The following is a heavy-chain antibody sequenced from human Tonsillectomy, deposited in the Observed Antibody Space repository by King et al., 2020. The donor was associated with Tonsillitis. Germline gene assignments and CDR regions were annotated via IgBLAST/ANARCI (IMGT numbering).Heavy chain of an antibody. Sequence: VQLQESGPGLVKPSENLSLTCTVSGGSISSYYWSWIRQPAGKGLEWIGRIYTSGSTNYNPSLKSRVTMSVDTSKNQFSLKLSSVTAADTAVYYCARETWFGELLQGLDYWGQGTLVTVSS. J-gene: IGHJ4*02. CDR2: IYTSGST. V-gene: IGHV4-4*07. CDR1: GGSISSYY. CDR3: ARETWFGELLQGLDY. D-gene: IGHD3-10*01.